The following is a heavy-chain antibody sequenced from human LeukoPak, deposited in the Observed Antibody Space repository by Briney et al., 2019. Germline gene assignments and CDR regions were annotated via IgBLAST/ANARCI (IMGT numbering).Heavy chain of an antibody. CDR2: IYYSGST. CDR3: YISGYELVPPDY. Sequence: SETLSLTCTVSGGSISSSSYYWGWIRQPPGKGLEWIGSIYYSGSTYYNPSLKSRVTISVDTSKNQFSLKLSSVTAADTAVYYCYISGYELVPPDYWGQGTLVTVSS. V-gene: IGHV4-39*07. J-gene: IGHJ4*02. CDR1: GGSISSSSYY. D-gene: IGHD3-22*01.